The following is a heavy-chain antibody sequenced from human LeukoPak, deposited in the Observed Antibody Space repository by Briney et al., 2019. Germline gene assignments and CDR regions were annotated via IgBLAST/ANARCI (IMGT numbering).Heavy chain of an antibody. Sequence: SETLSLTCTVSGGSISSYYWSWIRQPAGKGLEWIGRIYTSGSTNYNPSLKSGVTMSVDTSKNQFSLKLSSVTAADTAVYYCARDPPQYDILTGSVSYYYYYMDVWGKGTTVTVSS. J-gene: IGHJ6*03. D-gene: IGHD3-9*01. V-gene: IGHV4-4*07. CDR1: GGSISSYY. CDR3: ARDPPQYDILTGSVSYYYYYMDV. CDR2: IYTSGST.